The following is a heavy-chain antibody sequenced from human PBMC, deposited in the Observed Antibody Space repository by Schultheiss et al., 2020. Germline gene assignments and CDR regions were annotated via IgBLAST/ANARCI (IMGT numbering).Heavy chain of an antibody. D-gene: IGHD2-15*01. V-gene: IGHV3-23*01. CDR2: ISGSGGST. CDR3: AKVLDIVVVVAAIEPPSEYFQH. CDR1: GFTFSSYA. J-gene: IGHJ1*01. Sequence: GGSLRLSCAASGFTFSSYAMSWVRQAPGKGLEWVSAISGSGGSTYYADSVKGRFTISRDNSKNTLYLQMNSLRAEDTAVYYCAKVLDIVVVVAAIEPPSEYFQHWGQGTLVTVSS.